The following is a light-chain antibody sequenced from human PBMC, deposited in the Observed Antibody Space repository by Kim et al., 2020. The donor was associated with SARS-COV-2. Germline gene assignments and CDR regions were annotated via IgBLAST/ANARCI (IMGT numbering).Light chain of an antibody. V-gene: IGLV3-21*04. CDR3: QMWDSSDDHPV. Sequence: AGKTARITCGGNNIGSKSVHWSQQKPGQAPVLVIYYDSDRPSGIPERFSGSNSGNTATLTISRVEAGDEADYFCQMWDSSDDHPVFGGGTKLTV. J-gene: IGLJ3*02. CDR2: YDS. CDR1: NIGSKS.